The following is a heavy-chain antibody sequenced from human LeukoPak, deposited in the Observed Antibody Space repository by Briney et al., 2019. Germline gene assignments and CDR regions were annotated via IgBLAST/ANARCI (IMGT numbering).Heavy chain of an antibody. Sequence: PGGSLRLSCAASGFTFSSYAMSWVRQAPGKGLEWVSAINGSGGSTYYADSVKGRFTISRDNSKNTLYLQMNSLRAEDTAVCYCAKGYCSSTSCRLYYYYGMDVWGQGTTVTVSS. CDR3: AKGYCSSTSCRLYYYYGMDV. CDR2: INGSGGST. J-gene: IGHJ6*02. V-gene: IGHV3-23*01. CDR1: GFTFSSYA. D-gene: IGHD2-2*01.